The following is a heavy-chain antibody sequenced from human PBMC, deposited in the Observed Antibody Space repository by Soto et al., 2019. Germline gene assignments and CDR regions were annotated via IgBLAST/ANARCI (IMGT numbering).Heavy chain of an antibody. CDR1: GFTFSSYW. Sequence: EVQLVESGGGLVQPGGSLRLSCAASGFTFSSYWMSWVRQAPGKGLEWVANIKQDGSEKYYVDSVKGRFTISRDNAKNSLYLQMNSLRAEDTAVYYCARYSYGHYYYYYYYMDVWGKGTTVTVSS. J-gene: IGHJ6*03. V-gene: IGHV3-7*01. CDR3: ARYSYGHYYYYYYYMDV. D-gene: IGHD5-18*01. CDR2: IKQDGSEK.